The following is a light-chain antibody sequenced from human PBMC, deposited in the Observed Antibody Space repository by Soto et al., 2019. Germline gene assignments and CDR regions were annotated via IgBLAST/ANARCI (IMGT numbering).Light chain of an antibody. Sequence: EIVLTQSPGTLSLSPGERATLSCRASQSVSNNYLAWYQQRPGQAPRLLIYGASSRATGIPDRFSGSGSGTDFTRTISGLELEGVAVYYCQQYGSAVTFGQGTKVEIK. J-gene: IGKJ1*01. CDR1: QSVSNNY. CDR3: QQYGSAVT. CDR2: GAS. V-gene: IGKV3-20*01.